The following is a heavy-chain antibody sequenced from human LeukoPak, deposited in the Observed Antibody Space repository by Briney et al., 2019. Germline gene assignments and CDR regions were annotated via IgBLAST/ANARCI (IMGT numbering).Heavy chain of an antibody. D-gene: IGHD2-2*01. V-gene: IGHV3-30*02. J-gene: IGHJ4*02. CDR1: GFTFSSYG. Sequence: GGSLRLSCAASGFTFSSYGMHWVRQAPGTGLEWVAFIRYDGSNKYYADSVKGRFTISRDNSKNTLYLQMNSLRAEDTAVYYCAKDSSTSKYYFDYWGQGTLVTVSS. CDR2: IRYDGSNK. CDR3: AKDSSTSKYYFDY.